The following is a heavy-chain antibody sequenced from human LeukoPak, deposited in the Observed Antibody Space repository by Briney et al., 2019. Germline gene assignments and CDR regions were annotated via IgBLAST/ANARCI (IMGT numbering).Heavy chain of an antibody. D-gene: IGHD2-2*01. Sequence: GGSLRLSCAASGFTFSNAWMSWVRQAPGKGLEWVSAISGSGGSTYYADSVKGRFTISRDNSKNTLYLQMNSLRAEDTAVYYCASQAGYCSSTSCYAPWGQGTLSPSPQ. J-gene: IGHJ5*02. V-gene: IGHV3-23*01. CDR3: ASQAGYCSSTSCYAP. CDR1: GFTFSNAW. CDR2: ISGSGGST.